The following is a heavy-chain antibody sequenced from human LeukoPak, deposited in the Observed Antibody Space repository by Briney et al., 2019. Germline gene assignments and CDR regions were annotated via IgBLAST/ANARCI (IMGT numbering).Heavy chain of an antibody. CDR3: ARLSLYPSGVVDY. V-gene: IGHV4-34*01. Sequence: SETLSLTCTVSGGSISGYYWTWIRQPPGKGLEWIGEINHSGSTNYNPSLKSRVTISVDTSKNQFSLKLSSVTAADTAVYYCARLSLYPSGVVDYWGQGTLVTVSS. CDR1: GGSISGYY. J-gene: IGHJ4*02. CDR2: INHSGST. D-gene: IGHD3-16*01.